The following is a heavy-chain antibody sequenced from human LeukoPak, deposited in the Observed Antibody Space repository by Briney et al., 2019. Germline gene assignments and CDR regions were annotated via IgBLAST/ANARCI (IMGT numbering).Heavy chain of an antibody. D-gene: IGHD1-1*01. V-gene: IGHV4-34*01. CDR3: ARHEDRNWYFDH. CDR2: IHHSGST. CDR1: GGSFSGNY. J-gene: IGHJ4*02. Sequence: SETLSLTCAVYGGSFSGNYWSWIRQPPGRGLEWLGEIHHSGSTIYNLSLKSRVTVSVDTSKNQFSLKLSSVTAPDTAVYYCARHEDRNWYFDHWGQGTLVTVSS.